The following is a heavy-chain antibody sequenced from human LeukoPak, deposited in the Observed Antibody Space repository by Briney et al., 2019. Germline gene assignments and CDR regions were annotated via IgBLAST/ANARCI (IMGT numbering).Heavy chain of an antibody. J-gene: IGHJ3*02. CDR1: GFTFGDYV. CDR2: IRSKGYGGTT. D-gene: IGHD3-10*01. CDR3: TRDVYYYGSGSYMAFDI. Sequence: KPGRSLRLSCTASGFTFGDYVMSWFRQAPGKGLEWAGFIRSKGYGGTTEYAASVKGRFTISRDDSKSIVYLQMNSLKTEDTAVYYCTRDVYYYGSGSYMAFDIWGQGTMVTVSS. V-gene: IGHV3-49*05.